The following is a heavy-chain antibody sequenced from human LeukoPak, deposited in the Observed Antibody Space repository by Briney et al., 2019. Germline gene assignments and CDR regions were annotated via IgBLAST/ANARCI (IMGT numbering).Heavy chain of an antibody. CDR2: INTNTGNP. CDR1: GYTLTELS. V-gene: IGHV7-4-1*02. CDR3: AREDDSSGYYYVY. Sequence: PRASVKVSCKVSGYTLTELSMHWVRQAPGQGLEWMGWINTNTGNPTYAQGFTGRFVFSLDTSVSTAYLQISSLKAEDTAVYYCAREDDSSGYYYVYWGQGTLVTVSS. D-gene: IGHD3-22*01. J-gene: IGHJ4*02.